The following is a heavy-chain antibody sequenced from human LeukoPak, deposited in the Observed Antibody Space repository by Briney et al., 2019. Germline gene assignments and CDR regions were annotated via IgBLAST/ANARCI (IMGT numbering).Heavy chain of an antibody. V-gene: IGHV3-53*01. CDR2: IYSSGST. CDR1: GFTVSNNF. D-gene: IGHD5-18*01. CDR3: AREGGGYSYGDFDY. Sequence: PGGSLTLSCAASGFTVSNNFMGWVRQAPGKGLDWVSIIYSSGSTYYADSVKGRFTISRDNSKNTVFLQMSSLRADDTAVYYCAREGGGYSYGDFDYWGQGTLVTVSS. J-gene: IGHJ4*02.